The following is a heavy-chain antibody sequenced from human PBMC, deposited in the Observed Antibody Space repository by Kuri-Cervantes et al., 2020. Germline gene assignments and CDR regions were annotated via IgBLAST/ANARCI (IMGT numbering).Heavy chain of an antibody. Sequence: ASVKVSCKASGYTFTSYYMHWVRQAPGQGLEWTGIINPSGGSTSYAQKFQGKVSMTRDTSTSTVYMELSSLRSEDTAVYYCARVQGEVVTSGGDYYYYYGMDVWGQGTTVTVSS. CDR3: ARVQGEVVTSGGDYYYYYGMDV. J-gene: IGHJ6*02. CDR1: GYTFTSYY. CDR2: INPSGGST. V-gene: IGHV1-46*01. D-gene: IGHD2-2*01.